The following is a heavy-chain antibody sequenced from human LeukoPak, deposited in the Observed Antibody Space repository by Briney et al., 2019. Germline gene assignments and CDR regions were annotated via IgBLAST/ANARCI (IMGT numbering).Heavy chain of an antibody. J-gene: IGHJ4*02. CDR1: GITLSNYA. Sequence: GGSLRLSCAVSGITLSNYAMSWVRQAPGKGLEWVAGISGSGGGTTCADSVKGRFTISRDNRKSTLYLQMNSLRAEDTAVYFCAKRGVVIRVILVGFHKEAYYFDSWGQGARVTVSS. D-gene: IGHD3-22*01. CDR2: ISGSGGGT. V-gene: IGHV3-23*01. CDR3: AKRGVVIRVILVGFHKEAYYFDS.